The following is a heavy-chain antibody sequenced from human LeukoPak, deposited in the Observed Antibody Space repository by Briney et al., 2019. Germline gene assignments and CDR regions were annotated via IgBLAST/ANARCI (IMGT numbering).Heavy chain of an antibody. V-gene: IGHV4-4*07. CDR3: AVDYDILTGYHTGDY. J-gene: IGHJ4*02. CDR1: GGSISSYY. CDR2: IYTSGST. Sequence: SETLSLTCTVSGGSISSYYWSWIRQPAGKGLEWIGRIYTSGSTNYNPSLKSRVTMSVDTSKNQFSLELSSVTAADTAVYYCAVDYDILTGYHTGDYWGQGTLVTVSS. D-gene: IGHD3-9*01.